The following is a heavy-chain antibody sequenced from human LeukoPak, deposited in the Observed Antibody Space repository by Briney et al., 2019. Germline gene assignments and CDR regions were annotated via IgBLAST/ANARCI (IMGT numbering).Heavy chain of an antibody. CDR3: ARQVYSSSWLIDP. J-gene: IGHJ5*02. CDR2: IYYSGST. V-gene: IGHV4-59*08. Sequence: KTSETLSLTCTVSGGSISSYYWSWIRQPPGKGLEWIGYIYYSGSTNYNPSLKSRVTISVDTSKNQFSLKLSSVTAADTAVYYCARQVYSSSWLIDPWGQGTLVTVSS. D-gene: IGHD6-13*01. CDR1: GGSISSYY.